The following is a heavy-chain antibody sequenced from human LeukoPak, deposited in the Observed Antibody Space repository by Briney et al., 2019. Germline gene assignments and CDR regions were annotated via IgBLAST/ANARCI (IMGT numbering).Heavy chain of an antibody. CDR2: ISGSGIST. CDR3: AKDRHFDWPPTDPGY. Sequence: PGGSLRLSCAASGFTFSSYAMSWVRQAPGKGLEWVSDISGSGISTYYADSVKGRFTISRDNSKNTLYLQMNSLRAEDTAVYHCAKDRHFDWPPTDPGYWGQGTLVTVSS. J-gene: IGHJ4*02. CDR1: GFTFSSYA. V-gene: IGHV3-23*01. D-gene: IGHD3-9*01.